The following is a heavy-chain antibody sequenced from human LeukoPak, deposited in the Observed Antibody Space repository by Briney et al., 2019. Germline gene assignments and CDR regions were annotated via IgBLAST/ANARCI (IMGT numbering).Heavy chain of an antibody. J-gene: IGHJ4*02. CDR1: GFTFSTSG. Sequence: GGSLRLSCAASGFTFSTSGMHWVRQAPGKGLEWVTFIRYDGSNKYYADSVKGRFTISRDNSKNTLYLQMNSLRAEDTAVYYCAKGVGGYCSSASCYTGPFDYWGQGTLVTVSS. CDR2: IRYDGSNK. D-gene: IGHD2-2*02. CDR3: AKGVGGYCSSASCYTGPFDY. V-gene: IGHV3-30*02.